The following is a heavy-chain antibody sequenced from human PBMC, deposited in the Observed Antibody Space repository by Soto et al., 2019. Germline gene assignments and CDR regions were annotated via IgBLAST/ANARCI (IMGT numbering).Heavy chain of an antibody. CDR1: GYTFTSCG. J-gene: IGHJ4*02. V-gene: IGHV1-18*01. CDR3: ARDDNSDYVDY. D-gene: IGHD4-4*01. CDR2: ISAYNGNT. Sequence: ASVKVSRKASGYTFTSCGISWVRQAPGQGLEWMGWISAYNGNTNYAQKLQGRVTITTDTSTSTVYMELRSLRSNDTAVYYCARDDNSDYVDYWGQGTLVTVSS.